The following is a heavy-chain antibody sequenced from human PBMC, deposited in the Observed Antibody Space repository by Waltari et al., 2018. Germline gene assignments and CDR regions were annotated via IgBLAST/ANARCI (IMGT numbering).Heavy chain of an antibody. CDR2: ISGSGGST. J-gene: IGHJ1*01. CDR3: AKDSPLYSSSWSRGAEYFQH. V-gene: IGHV3-23*01. Sequence: EVQLLESGGGLVQPGGSLRLSCAASGFTFSSYAMSWVRQAPGKGLGWVSAISGSGGSTYYADSVKGRFTISRDNSKNTLYLQMNSLRAEDTAVYYCAKDSPLYSSSWSRGAEYFQHWGQGTLVTVSS. CDR1: GFTFSSYA. D-gene: IGHD6-13*01.